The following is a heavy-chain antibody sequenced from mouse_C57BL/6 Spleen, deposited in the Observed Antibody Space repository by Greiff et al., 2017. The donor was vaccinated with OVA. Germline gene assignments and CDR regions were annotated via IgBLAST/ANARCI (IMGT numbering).Heavy chain of an antibody. J-gene: IGHJ3*01. CDR2: IYPGDGDT. CDR1: GYAFSSSW. Sequence: VQLQQSGPELVKPGASVKISCKASGYAFSSSWMNWVKQRPGKGLEWIGRIYPGDGDTNYNGKFKGKATLTADKSSSTAYMQLSSLTSEDSAVYFCARERDYWFAYWGQGTLVTVSA. CDR3: ARERDYWFAY. V-gene: IGHV1-82*01. D-gene: IGHD2-13*01.